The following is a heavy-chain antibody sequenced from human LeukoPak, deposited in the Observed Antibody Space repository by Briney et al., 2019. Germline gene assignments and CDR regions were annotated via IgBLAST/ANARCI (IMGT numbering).Heavy chain of an antibody. Sequence: PSETLSLTCTASGGSISSYYWSWIRQPPGKGLEWIGYIYYSGSTYYNPSLKSRVTISVDRSKNQFSLKLSSVTAADTAVYYCARVAHYDSSGYPPSYHYYGMDVWGQGTTVTVSS. CDR3: ARVAHYDSSGYPPSYHYYGMDV. V-gene: IGHV4-59*12. CDR1: GGSISSYY. CDR2: IYYSGST. J-gene: IGHJ6*02. D-gene: IGHD3-22*01.